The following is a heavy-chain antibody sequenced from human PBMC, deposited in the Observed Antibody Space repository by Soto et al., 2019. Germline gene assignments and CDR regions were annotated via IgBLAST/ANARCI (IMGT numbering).Heavy chain of an antibody. Sequence: GGSLRLSCEGSGFTFSDYYISWIRQAPGKGLEWISYSSNSGTFSRYADSVKGRFSISRDNTKNLLYLQMNSLRAEDTAVYYCARENSVQAWLHHFDHWGLGTLVTVSS. CDR1: GFTFSDYY. D-gene: IGHD5-18*01. CDR3: ARENSVQAWLHHFDH. V-gene: IGHV3-11*06. J-gene: IGHJ4*02. CDR2: SSNSGTFS.